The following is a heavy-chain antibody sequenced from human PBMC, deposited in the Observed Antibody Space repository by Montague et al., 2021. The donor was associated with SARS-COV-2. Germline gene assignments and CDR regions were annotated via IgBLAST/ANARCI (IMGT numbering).Heavy chain of an antibody. Sequence: STNYNSSLKSLVTISVDTSNNQFSLKLSSVTAADTAVYYCARHGRGSYYYYYGMDVWGQGTTVTVSS. D-gene: IGHD1-26*01. J-gene: IGHJ6*02. CDR2: ST. V-gene: IGHV4-59*08. CDR3: ARHGRGSYYYYYGMDV.